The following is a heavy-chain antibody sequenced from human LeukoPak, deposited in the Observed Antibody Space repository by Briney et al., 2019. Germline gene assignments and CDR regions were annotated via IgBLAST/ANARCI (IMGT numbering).Heavy chain of an antibody. CDR1: GFTFDDYA. CDR3: AKEHQYNSGYAFDY. Sequence: GRSLRLSCAASGFTFDDYAMHWVRQAPGKGLEWVSGISWNSGSIGYADSVKGRFTISRDNAKNSLYLQMNSLRAEDTALYYCAKEHQYNSGYAFDYWGQGTLVTVSS. V-gene: IGHV3-9*01. J-gene: IGHJ4*02. CDR2: ISWNSGSI. D-gene: IGHD5-12*01.